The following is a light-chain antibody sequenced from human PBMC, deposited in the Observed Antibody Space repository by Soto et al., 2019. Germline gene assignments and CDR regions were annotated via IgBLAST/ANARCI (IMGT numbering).Light chain of an antibody. J-gene: IGLJ1*01. CDR1: SSDGCGYNY. Sequence: QSVLTQPASVSGSPGQSITISCTGTSSDGCGYNYVSWYQQHPGKAPKLMIYDVSNRPSGVSNRFSGSKSGNTASLTISGLQAEDEADYYCSSYTSSSTLGYVFGTGTKVTVL. CDR2: DVS. V-gene: IGLV2-14*01. CDR3: SSYTSSSTLGYV.